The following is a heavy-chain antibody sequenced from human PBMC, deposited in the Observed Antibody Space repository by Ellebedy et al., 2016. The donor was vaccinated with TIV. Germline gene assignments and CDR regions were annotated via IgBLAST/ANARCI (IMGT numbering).Heavy chain of an antibody. Sequence: GGSLRLSCTASGFTFSSYSMGWVRQAPGKGLEWVSSISSSSSYIYYADSVKGRFTISRDNSKNTLYLQMNSLRAEDTAVYYCARDLQHGYNPPYWGQGTLVTVSS. D-gene: IGHD5-24*01. CDR2: ISSSSSYI. CDR3: ARDLQHGYNPPY. J-gene: IGHJ4*02. CDR1: GFTFSSYS. V-gene: IGHV3-21*01.